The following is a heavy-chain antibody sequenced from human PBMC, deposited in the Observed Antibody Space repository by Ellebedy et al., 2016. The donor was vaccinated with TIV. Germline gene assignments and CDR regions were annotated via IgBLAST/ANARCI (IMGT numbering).Heavy chain of an antibody. D-gene: IGHD6-13*01. CDR3: ANVRRSSWYYYFDY. CDR2: ISGSGGST. V-gene: IGHV3-23*01. J-gene: IGHJ4*02. CDR1: GFTFSSYA. Sequence: GESLKISCAASGFTFSSYAMNWVRQAPGKGLEWVSAISGSGGSTNYADFVKGRYTISRDNSKNTLYLQMNSLRAEDTAVYYCANVRRSSWYYYFDYWGQGTLVTVSS.